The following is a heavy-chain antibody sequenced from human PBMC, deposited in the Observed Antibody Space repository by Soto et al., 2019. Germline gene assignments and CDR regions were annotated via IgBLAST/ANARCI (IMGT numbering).Heavy chain of an antibody. CDR1: GFNVSRHY. J-gene: IGHJ3*01. V-gene: IGHV3-53*01. Sequence: VRLLESGGGLIQPGGSLRISCAASGFNVSRHYISCVRQAPGKGLEWLCLIHSGGATYYEDYVKDRFTISRDDSKNTLYLQMPRLRGEDTAVYYFTRGGILAFPVWCQGAMVTVSS. CDR3: TRGGILAFPV. D-gene: IGHD6-13*01. CDR2: IHSGGAT.